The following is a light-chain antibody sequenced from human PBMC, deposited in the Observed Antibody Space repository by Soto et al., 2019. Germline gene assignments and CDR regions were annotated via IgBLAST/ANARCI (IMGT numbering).Light chain of an antibody. Sequence: EIVMTQPPATLSVSPGQRATLSCRASQSVSSNVAWYQQKPGQAPRLLIDGASTRATGIPARFSGSGSGTEFTLTTSSLPSEAVAVYYCQQYNNWRRTFGQGTKVDIK. V-gene: IGKV3-15*01. CDR1: QSVSSN. J-gene: IGKJ1*01. CDR2: GAS. CDR3: QQYNNWRRT.